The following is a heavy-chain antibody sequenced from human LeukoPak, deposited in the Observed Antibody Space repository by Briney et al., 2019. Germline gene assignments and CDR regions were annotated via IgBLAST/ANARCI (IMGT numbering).Heavy chain of an antibody. CDR2: IYYSGST. Sequence: SETLSLTCTVSGGSISSSSYYWGWIRQPPGKGLEWIGSIYYSGSTYYNPSLKSRVTISVDTSKNQFSLKLSSVTAADTAVYYCARCEWGLENWFDPWGQGTLVTVSS. CDR1: GGSISSSSYY. J-gene: IGHJ5*02. CDR3: ARCEWGLENWFDP. D-gene: IGHD1-26*01. V-gene: IGHV4-39*01.